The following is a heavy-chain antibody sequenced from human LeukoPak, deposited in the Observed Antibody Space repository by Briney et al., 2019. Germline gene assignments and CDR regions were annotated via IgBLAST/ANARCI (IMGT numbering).Heavy chain of an antibody. V-gene: IGHV3-23*01. J-gene: IGHJ4*02. D-gene: IGHD6-19*01. Sequence: GGSLRLSCAPSGFTFSSYAMSWVRQAPGKGLEWVSAISGSGGSTFYADSVKGRFTISRDNSKNTLYLQMNSLRAEDTAGYYCAKASSGWYFDLDYWGQGTLVTVSS. CDR3: AKASSGWYFDLDY. CDR2: ISGSGGST. CDR1: GFTFSSYA.